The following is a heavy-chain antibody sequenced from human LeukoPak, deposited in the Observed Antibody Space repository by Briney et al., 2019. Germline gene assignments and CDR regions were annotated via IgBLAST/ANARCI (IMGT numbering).Heavy chain of an antibody. J-gene: IGHJ3*02. D-gene: IGHD3-22*01. CDR1: GFTFSSYW. CDR2: IKQDGSEK. V-gene: IGHV3-7*01. Sequence: GRSLRLSCAASGFTFSSYWMSWVRQAPGKGLEWVANIKQDGSEKYYVDSVKGRFTISRDNAKNSLYLQMNSLRAEDTAVYYCASLGHYYDSSGYSDAFDIWGQGTMVTVSS. CDR3: ASLGHYYDSSGYSDAFDI.